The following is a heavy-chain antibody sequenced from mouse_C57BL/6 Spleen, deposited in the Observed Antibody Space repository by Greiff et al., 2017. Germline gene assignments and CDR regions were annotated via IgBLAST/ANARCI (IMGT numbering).Heavy chain of an antibody. J-gene: IGHJ2*01. V-gene: IGHV1-9*01. Sequence: QVQLQQSGAELMKPGASVKLSCKATGYTFTGYWIEWVKQRPGHGLEWIGEILPGSGSTNYNEKFKGKATFTADTSANTAYMQLSSLTTEDSAIYYCASRSTVVAKDYFDYWGQGTTLTVSS. CDR3: ASRSTVVAKDYFDY. D-gene: IGHD1-1*01. CDR2: ILPGSGST. CDR1: GYTFTGYW.